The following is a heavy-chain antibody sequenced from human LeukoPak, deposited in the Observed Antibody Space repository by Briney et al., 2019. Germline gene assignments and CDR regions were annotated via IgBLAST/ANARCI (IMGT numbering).Heavy chain of an antibody. D-gene: IGHD4/OR15-4a*01. CDR3: AVNGTIKDDY. Sequence: ASVKVSCKTSGDTFSNFGISWVRQAPGQGLEWMGWISGNNDNPNYGQKFQGRFTVTTDSSTSTAYMELRNLTFDDTAVYYCAVNGTIKDDYWGQGTLVTVSS. V-gene: IGHV1-18*01. CDR1: GDTFSNFG. CDR2: ISGNNDNP. J-gene: IGHJ4*02.